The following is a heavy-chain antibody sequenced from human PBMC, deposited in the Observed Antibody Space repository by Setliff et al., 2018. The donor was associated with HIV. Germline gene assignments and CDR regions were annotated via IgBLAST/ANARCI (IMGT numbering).Heavy chain of an antibody. CDR1: AASISSYY. D-gene: IGHD6-19*01. CDR2: IYSSGST. V-gene: IGHV4-59*01. J-gene: IGHJ5*02. CDR3: ARGRAEYVAVAVMGSWFDP. Sequence: PSETLSLTCTVSAASISSYYWTWIRQPPGKGLEWIGYIYSSGSTNYNPSLKSRVTISVDTSKNQFSLKLSSVTAADTAVYYCARGRAEYVAVAVMGSWFDPWGQGTLVTVSS.